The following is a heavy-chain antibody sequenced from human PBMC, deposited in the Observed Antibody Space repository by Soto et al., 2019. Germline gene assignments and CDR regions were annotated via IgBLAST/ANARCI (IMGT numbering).Heavy chain of an antibody. CDR1: GGSISSSSYY. Sequence: SETLSLTCTVSGGSISSSSYYWGWIRQPPGKGLEGIGSFYYSGRTYFNTSLRSRVTMSVDTSKNQFSLKLSSVTAADTAVYYCARQAEYCRSCTCYKGFDPWGQGTLVTV. D-gene: IGHD2-2*02. J-gene: IGHJ5*02. CDR3: ARQAEYCRSCTCYKGFDP. V-gene: IGHV4-39*01. CDR2: FYYSGRT.